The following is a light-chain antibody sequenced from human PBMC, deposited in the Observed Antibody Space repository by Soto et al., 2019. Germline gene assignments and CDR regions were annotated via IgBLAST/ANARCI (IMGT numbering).Light chain of an antibody. CDR3: QSFDSSLSSSV. CDR1: SSNIGAGSD. V-gene: IGLV1-40*01. CDR2: GNS. J-gene: IGLJ3*02. Sequence: QPVLTQPPSVSGAPGQIVTISCTGNSSNIGAGSDVHWYQQLPGTAPKLVIYGNSNRPSGVPDRFSGSRSGTSASLAIIGLQAEDEADYYCQSFDSSLSSSVFGGGTKLTVL.